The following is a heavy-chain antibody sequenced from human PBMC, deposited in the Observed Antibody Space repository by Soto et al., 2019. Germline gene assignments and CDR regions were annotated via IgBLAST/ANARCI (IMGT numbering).Heavy chain of an antibody. J-gene: IGHJ6*02. CDR3: ARVGGYGMDV. Sequence: PSETLSLTCAVSGYSISSGYYWGWIRQPPGKGLEWIGSIYHSGSTYNNPSLMSRVTISVDTSKNQFSLKLSSVTAADTAVYYCARVGGYGMDVWGQGTTVTVSS. V-gene: IGHV4-38-2*01. CDR2: IYHSGST. CDR1: GYSISSGYY. D-gene: IGHD3-10*01.